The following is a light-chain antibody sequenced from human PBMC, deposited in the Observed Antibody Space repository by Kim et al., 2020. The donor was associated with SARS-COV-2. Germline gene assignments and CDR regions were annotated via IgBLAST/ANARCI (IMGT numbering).Light chain of an antibody. CDR3: QQRSNLPPLT. V-gene: IGKV3-11*01. CDR1: PSVSSY. CDR2: DAS. Sequence: EIVLTQSPATLSLSPGERATLSCRASPSVSSYLAWYQQKPGQAPRLLIYDASNRATGIPARFSGSGSGTDFTLTIISLEPEDFVVYYCQQRSNLPPLTFGGGTKVDIK. J-gene: IGKJ4*02.